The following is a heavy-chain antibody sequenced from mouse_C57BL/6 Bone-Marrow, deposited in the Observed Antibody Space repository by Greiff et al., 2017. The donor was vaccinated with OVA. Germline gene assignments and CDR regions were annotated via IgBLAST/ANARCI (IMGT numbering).Heavy chain of an antibody. V-gene: IGHV1-15*01. CDR2: IDPETGGT. D-gene: IGHD2-3*01. J-gene: IGHJ2*01. Sequence: VQLQQSGAELVRPGASVTLSCKASGYTFTDYEMHWVKQTPVHGLEWIGAIDPETGGTAYNQKFKGKAILTADNSSSTAYMELRSLTSEDSAVYYGTRFDGYPYYFDYWGQGTTLTVSS. CDR1: GYTFTDYE. CDR3: TRFDGYPYYFDY.